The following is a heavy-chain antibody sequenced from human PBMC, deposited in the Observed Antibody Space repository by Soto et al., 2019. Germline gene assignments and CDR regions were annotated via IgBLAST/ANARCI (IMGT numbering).Heavy chain of an antibody. CDR3: ARWSATMAVAGMDV. D-gene: IGHD3-3*01. CDR2: ISLEGTTV. J-gene: IGHJ6*02. CDR1: GFTFSSYA. V-gene: IGHV3-30-3*02. Sequence: QLQMVESGGGVVQPGGSLRLSCAVSGFTFSSYALHWVRQAPGKGLEWVAVISLEGTTVYYADSVKGRFTISRDNSKNILYLHLNSLSVADTAVYHCARWSATMAVAGMDVWGQGTTVTVSS.